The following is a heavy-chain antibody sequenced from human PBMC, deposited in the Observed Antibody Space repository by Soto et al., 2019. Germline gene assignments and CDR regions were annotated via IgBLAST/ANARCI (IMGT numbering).Heavy chain of an antibody. CDR2: INPSGGST. CDR3: ARPQQWLRDAFDI. V-gene: IGHV1-46*01. CDR1: GYTFTSYY. D-gene: IGHD6-19*01. Sequence: GASVKVSCKASGYTFTSYYMHWVRRAPGQGLEWMGIINPSGGSTSYAQKFQGRVTITRDTSASTAYMELSSLRSEDTAVYYCARPQQWLRDAFDIWGQGTMVTVSS. J-gene: IGHJ3*02.